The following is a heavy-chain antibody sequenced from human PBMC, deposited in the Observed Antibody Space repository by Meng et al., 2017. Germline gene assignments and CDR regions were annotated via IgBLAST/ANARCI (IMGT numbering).Heavy chain of an antibody. CDR1: GFTFSSYW. J-gene: IGHJ4*02. V-gene: IGHV3-7*01. D-gene: IGHD3-10*01. Sequence: GESLKISCAASGFTFSSYWMSWVRQAPGKGLEWVANIKQDGSEKYYVDSVKGRFTISRDNAKNSLYLQMNSLRAEDTAVYYCARVVCGRSTLWLGELQTFVYWGQGTLVTVSS. CDR3: ARVVCGRSTLWLGELQTFVY. CDR2: IKQDGSEK.